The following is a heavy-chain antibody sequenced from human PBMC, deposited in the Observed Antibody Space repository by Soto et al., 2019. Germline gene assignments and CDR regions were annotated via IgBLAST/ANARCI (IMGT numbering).Heavy chain of an antibody. D-gene: IGHD2-21*02. Sequence: YTVAWGSSVGYCGLCIMKPPGEGREWIGNVYYSGGAKYNPSVKRRVSISVDTSKNQFSLNLSSVTAADTAVYYCTRDGDGRMTTIPYYYTGMDVWGQGITVTVFS. J-gene: IGHJ6*01. V-gene: IGHV4-59*01. CDR3: TRDGDGRMTTIPYYYTGMDV. CDR2: VYYSGGA. CDR1: WGSSVGYC.